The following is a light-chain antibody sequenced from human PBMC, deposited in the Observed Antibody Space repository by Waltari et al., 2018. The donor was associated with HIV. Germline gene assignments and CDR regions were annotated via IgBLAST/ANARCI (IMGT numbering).Light chain of an antibody. CDR3: TAYKYSTRSYV. V-gene: IGLV2-14*03. J-gene: IGLJ1*01. CDR1: STDFADYTH. Sequence: QSALTQPASVSGSPGQSITISCIGSSTDFADYTHVAWYQQHPDKAPKLLIYDVTNRPPGVSNRFSCSKSGNTASLAISGLQAEDEADYFCTAYKYSTRSYVFGTGTKVTVL. CDR2: DVT.